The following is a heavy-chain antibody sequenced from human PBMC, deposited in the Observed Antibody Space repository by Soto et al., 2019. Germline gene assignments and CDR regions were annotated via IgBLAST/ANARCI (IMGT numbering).Heavy chain of an antibody. D-gene: IGHD6-13*01. J-gene: IGHJ4*02. CDR1: GYTFTGYG. CDR2: ISAYNGNT. V-gene: IGHV1-18*01. Sequence: ASVKVAFKASGYTFTGYGISWVLQAPGQGLECMGWISAYNGNTNYAQKLQGRVTMTTDTSTSTAYMELRSLRSDDTAVYYCARLVDAAAGIDYWGQGTLVTVSS. CDR3: ARLVDAAAGIDY.